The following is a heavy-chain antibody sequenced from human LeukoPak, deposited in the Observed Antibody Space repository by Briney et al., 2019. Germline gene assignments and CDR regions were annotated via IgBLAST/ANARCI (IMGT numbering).Heavy chain of an antibody. CDR2: IYWNDDK. Sequence: SGPTLVKPTQTLTQTCTFSGFSLSTSGVGVGWIRQPPGKALEWLALIYWNDDKRYSPSLKSRLTITKDTSKNQVVLTMTNMDPVDTATYYCARATNYDFWSGYGDYYYYYYMDVWGKGTTVTVSS. J-gene: IGHJ6*03. CDR1: GFSLSTSGVG. CDR3: ARATNYDFWSGYGDYYYYYYMDV. D-gene: IGHD3-3*01. V-gene: IGHV2-5*01.